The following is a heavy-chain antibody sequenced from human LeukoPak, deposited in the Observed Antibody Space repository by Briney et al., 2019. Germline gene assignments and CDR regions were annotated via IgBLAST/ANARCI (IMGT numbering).Heavy chain of an antibody. CDR2: ISGSGGST. D-gene: IGHD3-3*01. V-gene: IGHV3-23*01. J-gene: IGHJ4*02. CDR3: AKSGGIYDFWSGYFNY. Sequence: PGGSLRLSCAASGSTFSSYAMSWVRQAPGKGLEWVSAISGSGGSTYYADSVKGRFTISRDNSNNTLYLQMNSLRAEDTAVYYCAKSGGIYDFWSGYFNYWGQGTLVSVSS. CDR1: GSTFSSYA.